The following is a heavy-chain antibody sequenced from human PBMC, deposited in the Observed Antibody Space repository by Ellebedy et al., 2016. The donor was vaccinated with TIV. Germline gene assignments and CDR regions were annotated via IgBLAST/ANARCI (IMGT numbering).Heavy chain of an antibody. D-gene: IGHD4-17*01. CDR2: VDYSGRA. CDR3: ARDSDGDYTSFDL. V-gene: IGHV4-39*07. CDR1: GVSISSSSDY. Sequence: MPSETLSLTCSVSGVSISSSSDYWGWIRQPPGKGLEWIGSVDYSGRAYNNPSLKSRVPSSVDTSKNQLSLKLTSVTAADTAVYFCARDSDGDYTSFDLWGRGALVIVSS. J-gene: IGHJ2*01.